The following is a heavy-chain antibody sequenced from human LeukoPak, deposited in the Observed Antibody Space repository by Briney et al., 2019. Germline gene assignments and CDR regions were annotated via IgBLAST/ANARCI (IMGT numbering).Heavy chain of an antibody. Sequence: SETLSLTCTVSGGSISSGDYYWSWIRQPPGKGLEWIGYIYYSGSTYYNPSFKSRVTISVDTSKNQFSLKLSSVTAADTAVYYCARDEGNAFDYWGQGTLVTVSS. CDR2: IYYSGST. V-gene: IGHV4-30-4*01. J-gene: IGHJ4*02. CDR1: GGSISSGDYY. D-gene: IGHD1-1*01. CDR3: ARDEGNAFDY.